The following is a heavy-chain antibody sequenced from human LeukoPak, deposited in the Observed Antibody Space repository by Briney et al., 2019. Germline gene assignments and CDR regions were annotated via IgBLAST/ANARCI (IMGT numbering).Heavy chain of an antibody. J-gene: IGHJ4*02. V-gene: IGHV1-8*01. CDR1: GYTFTSYD. Sequence: ASVKVSCKASGYTFTSYDINWLRQATGQGLEWMGWMNPNSGNTGYAQKFQGRVTMTRNTSISTAYMELSSLRSEDTAVYYCARSLLWFGELGYWGQGTHVTVSS. CDR3: ARSLLWFGELGY. CDR2: MNPNSGNT. D-gene: IGHD3-10*01.